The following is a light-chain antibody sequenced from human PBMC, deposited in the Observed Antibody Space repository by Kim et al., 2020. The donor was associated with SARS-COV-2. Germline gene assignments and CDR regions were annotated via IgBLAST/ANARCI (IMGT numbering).Light chain of an antibody. J-gene: IGLJ3*02. V-gene: IGLV3-1*01. CDR3: QAWDSSTWV. Sequence: SYELTRPPSVSVSPGQTASITCSGDKLGDKYACWYQQKPGQSPVLVIYQDSKRPSGIPERFSGSNSGNTATLTISGTQAMDEADYYCQAWDSSTWVFGGGTQLTVL. CDR1: KLGDKY. CDR2: QDS.